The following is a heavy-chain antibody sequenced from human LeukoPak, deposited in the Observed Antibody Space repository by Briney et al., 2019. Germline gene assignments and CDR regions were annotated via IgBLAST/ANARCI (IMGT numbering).Heavy chain of an antibody. CDR3: AKQLGSTSEGY. CDR1: GFTIATYG. J-gene: IGHJ4*02. D-gene: IGHD6-19*01. V-gene: IGHV3-23*01. Sequence: GGSLRLSCVASGFTIATYGMSWVRQAPGKGLEWVSVVGESVHTTHYADSVKGRFFISRDNSKNTVHLEMNSLRAEDTAVYYCAKQLGSTSEGYWGQGTLVTVSS. CDR2: VGESVHTT.